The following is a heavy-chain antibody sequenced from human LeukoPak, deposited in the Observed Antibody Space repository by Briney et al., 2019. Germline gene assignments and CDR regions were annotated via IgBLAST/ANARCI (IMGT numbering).Heavy chain of an antibody. CDR3: ASLITMIVVVITPNAEYFQH. V-gene: IGHV4-31*03. D-gene: IGHD3-22*01. CDR2: IYYSGST. J-gene: IGHJ1*01. CDR1: GGSISSGGYY. Sequence: SETLSLTCTVSGGSISSGGYYWSWIRQHPGKGLEWIGYIYYSGSTYYNPSLKSRVTISVDTSKNQFSLKLSSVTAADTAVYYCASLITMIVVVITPNAEYFQHWGQGTLVTVSS.